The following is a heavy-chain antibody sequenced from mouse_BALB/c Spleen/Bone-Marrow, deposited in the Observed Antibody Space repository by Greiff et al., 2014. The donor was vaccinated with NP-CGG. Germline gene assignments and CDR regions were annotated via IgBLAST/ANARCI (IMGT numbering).Heavy chain of an antibody. D-gene: IGHD1-1*01. V-gene: IGHV5-17*02. CDR2: INSGSSTI. CDR3: ARRYYGSSFSYFDY. Sequence: EVKLMESGGGLVQPGGSRKLSCAASGFTFSSFGMHWVRQAPEKGLEWVAYINSGSSTIYYADTVKGRFTISRDNPKNTLFLQMTSLRSEDTAMYYGARRYYGSSFSYFDYWGKGTTLTVSS. J-gene: IGHJ2*01. CDR1: GFTFSSFG.